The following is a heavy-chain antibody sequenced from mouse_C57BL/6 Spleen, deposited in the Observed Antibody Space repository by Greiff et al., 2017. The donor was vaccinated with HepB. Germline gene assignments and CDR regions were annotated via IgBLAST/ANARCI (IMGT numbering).Heavy chain of an antibody. CDR2: IDPSDSET. CDR3: ARHYDYASFAY. Sequence: VQLQQPGAELVRPGSSVKLSCKASGYTFTSYWMHWVKQRPIQGLEWIGNIDPSDSETHYNQKFKDKATLTVDKSSSTAYMQLSSLTSEDFAVYYCARHYDYASFAYWGQGTLVTVSA. V-gene: IGHV1-52*01. J-gene: IGHJ3*01. D-gene: IGHD2-4*01. CDR1: GYTFTSYW.